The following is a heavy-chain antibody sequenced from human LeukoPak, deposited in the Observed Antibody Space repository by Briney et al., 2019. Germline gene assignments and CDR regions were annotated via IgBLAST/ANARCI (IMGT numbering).Heavy chain of an antibody. CDR3: AREGPSWIQLWLRSSYYFDY. D-gene: IGHD5-18*01. Sequence: KTSETLSLTCTVSGGSISSSSYYWGWIRQPPGKGLEWIGSIYYSGSTYYNPSLKSRVTISVDTSKNQFSLKLSSVTAADTAVYYCAREGPSWIQLWLRSSYYFDYWGQGTLVTVSS. J-gene: IGHJ4*02. CDR1: GGSISSSSYY. V-gene: IGHV4-39*07. CDR2: IYYSGST.